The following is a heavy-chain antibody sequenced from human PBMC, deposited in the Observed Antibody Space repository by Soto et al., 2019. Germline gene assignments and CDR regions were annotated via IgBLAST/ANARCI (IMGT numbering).Heavy chain of an antibody. CDR1: GFTFDDYA. V-gene: IGHV3-9*01. CDR2: ISWNSGSI. Sequence: SLRLSCAASGFTFDDYAMHWVRQAPGKGLEWVSGISWNSGSIGYADSVKGRFTISRDNAKNSLYLQMNSLRAEDTALYYCAGSSSYDFWSGYYGSSLAIDYWGQGTLVTVSS. CDR3: AGSSSYDFWSGYYGSSLAIDY. D-gene: IGHD3-3*01. J-gene: IGHJ4*02.